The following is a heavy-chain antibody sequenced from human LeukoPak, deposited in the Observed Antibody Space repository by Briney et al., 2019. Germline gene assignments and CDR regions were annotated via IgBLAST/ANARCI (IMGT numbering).Heavy chain of an antibody. D-gene: IGHD3-22*01. Sequence: GGSLRLSCAASGFTFSSYAMHWVRQAPGKGLEWVAVISYDGSKKYYADSVKGRFTISRDNSKNTLYLQMNSLRVEDTAVYHCARAGDSSGYYYGDWGQGTLVTVSS. J-gene: IGHJ4*02. V-gene: IGHV3-30*04. CDR3: ARAGDSSGYYYGD. CDR2: ISYDGSKK. CDR1: GFTFSSYA.